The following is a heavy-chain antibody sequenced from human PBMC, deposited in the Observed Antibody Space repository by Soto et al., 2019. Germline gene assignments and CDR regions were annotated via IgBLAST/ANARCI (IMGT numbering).Heavy chain of an antibody. Sequence: QVQLVQSGAEVKKPGSSVKVSCKASGGTFSSYAISWVRQAPGQGLEWMGGIIPIFGTANYAQKFQGRVTITADESTSTAYMELSSLRSEDTAVYYCARVWQQLVRGDLSGWFDPWGQGTLVTVSS. CDR1: GGTFSSYA. J-gene: IGHJ5*02. CDR3: ARVWQQLVRGDLSGWFDP. CDR2: IIPIFGTA. V-gene: IGHV1-69*01. D-gene: IGHD6-13*01.